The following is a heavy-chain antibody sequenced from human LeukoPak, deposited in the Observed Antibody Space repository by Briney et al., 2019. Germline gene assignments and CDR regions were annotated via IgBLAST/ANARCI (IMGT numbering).Heavy chain of an antibody. J-gene: IGHJ4*02. CDR1: GFTFSSYA. CDR2: ISSNGGST. CDR3: ARRVYCSGGSCHGSYFDY. Sequence: GSLRLSCAASGFTFSSYAMHWVRQAPGKGLEYVSAISSNGGSTYYANSVKGRFTISRDNSKNTQYLQMGSLRAEDMAVYYCARRVYCSGGSCHGSYFDYWGQGTLVTVSS. D-gene: IGHD2-15*01. V-gene: IGHV3-64*01.